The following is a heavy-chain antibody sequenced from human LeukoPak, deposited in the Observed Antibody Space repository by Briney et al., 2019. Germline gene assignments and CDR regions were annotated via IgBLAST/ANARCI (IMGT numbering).Heavy chain of an antibody. CDR2: INHSGNT. D-gene: IGHD6-13*01. J-gene: IGHJ4*02. V-gene: IGHV4-34*01. CDR1: GGSFSGYF. Sequence: SETLSLTCAVYGGSFSGYFWTWIRRPPGKGLEWIGEINHSGNTNYAPSLKSRVTISLDTSKNQLSLKVSSVTAADMAIYYCARLLGGIGAAAVDYWGQGTLVTVSS. CDR3: ARLLGGIGAAAVDY.